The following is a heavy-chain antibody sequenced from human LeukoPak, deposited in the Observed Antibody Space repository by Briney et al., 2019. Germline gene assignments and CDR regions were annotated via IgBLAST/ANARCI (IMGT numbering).Heavy chain of an antibody. Sequence: GGSLRLSCAASGFTLSNYAMHWVRQAPGKGLEWVAFIRSDGTNKYYADPVKGRFTISRDNSQNTLYLQMHSLRAEDSAVYYWASIRGSGLFYYYMDVWGKGTTVTVSS. J-gene: IGHJ6*03. CDR1: GFTLSNYA. D-gene: IGHD3-10*01. CDR3: ASIRGSGLFYYYMDV. V-gene: IGHV3-30*02. CDR2: IRSDGTNK.